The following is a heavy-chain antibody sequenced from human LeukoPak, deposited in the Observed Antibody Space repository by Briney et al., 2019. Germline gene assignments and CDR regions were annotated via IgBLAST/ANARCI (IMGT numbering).Heavy chain of an antibody. Sequence: ASVKVPCKASGYTFTGYYMHWVRQAPGQGLEWMGWINPNSGGTKYAQKFQGRVTMTRDTSISTAYMELSRLRSDDTAVYYCARGTDLGFGVVTNYGGYDYWGQGTLVTVSS. J-gene: IGHJ4*02. CDR2: INPNSGGT. D-gene: IGHD3-3*01. V-gene: IGHV1-2*02. CDR1: GYTFTGYY. CDR3: ARGTDLGFGVVTNYGGYDY.